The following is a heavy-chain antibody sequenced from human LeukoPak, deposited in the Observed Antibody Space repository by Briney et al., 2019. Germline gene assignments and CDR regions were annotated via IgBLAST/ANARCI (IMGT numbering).Heavy chain of an antibody. CDR2: ISSSSSTI. V-gene: IGHV3-48*01. D-gene: IGHD2-15*01. CDR1: GSTFSSYS. CDR3: ARDKGCSGGSCYYYYGMDV. J-gene: IGHJ6*02. Sequence: RSGGSLRLSCAASGSTFSSYSMNWVRQAPGKGLEWVSYISSSSSTIYYADSVKGRFTISRDNAKNSLYLQMNSLRAEDTAVYYCARDKGCSGGSCYYYYGMDVWGQGTTVTVSS.